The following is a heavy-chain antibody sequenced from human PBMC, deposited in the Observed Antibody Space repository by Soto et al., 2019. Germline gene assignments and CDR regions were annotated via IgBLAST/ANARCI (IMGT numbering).Heavy chain of an antibody. CDR1: GFTFSSYA. D-gene: IGHD3-22*01. Sequence: GGSLRLSCAASGFTFSSYAMSWVRQAPGKGLEWVALVWYDGSNKYYADSVKGRFTISRDNSKNTLYLQMNSLRAEDTAVYYCAREAYSSGYYSFDYWGQGTLVTVSS. V-gene: IGHV3-33*08. CDR2: VWYDGSNK. J-gene: IGHJ4*02. CDR3: AREAYSSGYYSFDY.